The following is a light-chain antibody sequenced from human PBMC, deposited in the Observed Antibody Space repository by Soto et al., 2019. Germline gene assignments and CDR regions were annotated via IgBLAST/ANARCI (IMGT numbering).Light chain of an antibody. Sequence: SYELTQPPSVSVSPGQTASITCSGDKLGDKYACWYQQKPGQSPVLVIYQDHKRPSGIPERFSGSNSGNTATLTIIGTQAMDEADYYCQAWDSSTYVFGTGTKLTVL. CDR3: QAWDSSTYV. CDR1: KLGDKY. J-gene: IGLJ1*01. V-gene: IGLV3-1*01. CDR2: QDH.